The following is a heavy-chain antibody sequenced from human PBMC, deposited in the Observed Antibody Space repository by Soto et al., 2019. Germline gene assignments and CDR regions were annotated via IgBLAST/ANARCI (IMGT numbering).Heavy chain of an antibody. CDR2: IWYDGSNK. D-gene: IGHD1-26*01. V-gene: IGHV3-33*01. CDR3: ARGQGKGETASLDYFDY. Sequence: GGSLRLSCAASGVTFSSYGMHWVRQAPGKGLEWVAVIWYDGSNKYYADSVKGRFTISRDNSKNTLYLQMNSLRAEDTAVYYCARGQGKGETASLDYFDYWGQGTLVTVSS. CDR1: GVTFSSYG. J-gene: IGHJ4*02.